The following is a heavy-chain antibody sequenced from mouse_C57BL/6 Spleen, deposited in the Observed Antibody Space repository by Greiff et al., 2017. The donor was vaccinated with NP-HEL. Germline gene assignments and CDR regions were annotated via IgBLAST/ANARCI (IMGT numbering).Heavy chain of an antibody. CDR1: GFNIKDDY. CDR2: IDPENGDT. CDR3: TINWDYYAMDY. J-gene: IGHJ4*01. V-gene: IGHV14-4*01. D-gene: IGHD4-1*01. Sequence: VQLQQSGAELVRPGASVKLSCTASGFNIKDDYMHWVKQRPEQGLEWIGWIDPENGDTEYASKFQGKATITADTSSNTAYLQLSSLTSEDTAVYYCTINWDYYAMDYWGQGTSVTVSS.